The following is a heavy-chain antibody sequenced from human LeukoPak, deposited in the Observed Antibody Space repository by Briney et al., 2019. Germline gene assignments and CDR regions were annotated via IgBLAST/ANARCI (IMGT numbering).Heavy chain of an antibody. J-gene: IGHJ6*04. D-gene: IGHD3-10*02. CDR1: GFTFSSYE. CDR3: AELGITMIGGV. V-gene: IGHV3-48*03. Sequence: GGSLRLSCAASGFTFSSYEMNWVRQPPGKGLEWVSYISSSGSTIYYADSVKGRFTISRDNAKNSLYLQMNSLRAEDTAVYYCAELGITMIGGVWGKGTTVTISS. CDR2: ISSSGSTI.